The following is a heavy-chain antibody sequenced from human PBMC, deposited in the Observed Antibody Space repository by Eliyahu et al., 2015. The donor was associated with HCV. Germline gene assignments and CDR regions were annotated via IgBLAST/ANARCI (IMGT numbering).Heavy chain of an antibody. Sequence: QVQLVQSGAEVKKPGSSVKVSCKASGGTFSSYVISWVRQAPGQGLEWMGGIIPIFGSANYAQRFQGRVTITADDSTSTAYMELSSLRSEDTAVYYCAGDRELQEYYYGMDVWGQGTTVTVSS. D-gene: IGHD1-7*01. CDR1: GGTFSSYV. V-gene: IGHV1-69*01. CDR3: AGDRELQEYYYGMDV. CDR2: IIPIFGSA. J-gene: IGHJ6*02.